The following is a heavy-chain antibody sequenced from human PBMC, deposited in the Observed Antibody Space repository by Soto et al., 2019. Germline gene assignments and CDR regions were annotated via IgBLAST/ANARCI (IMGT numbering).Heavy chain of an antibody. D-gene: IGHD2-2*01. J-gene: IGHJ6*03. CDR2: IYYSGCT. CDR3: ARATSAGAEPHEAYYYLDG. Sequence: SETLSLTCTVSGGSISSYYWSWIRQPPGKGLEWFGDIYYSGCTDYNPSLKSRVTISVDASKNQFSLKLSSVTAADAAVSYCARATSAGAEPHEAYYYLDGWGKETTVT. CDR1: GGSISSYY. V-gene: IGHV4-59*12.